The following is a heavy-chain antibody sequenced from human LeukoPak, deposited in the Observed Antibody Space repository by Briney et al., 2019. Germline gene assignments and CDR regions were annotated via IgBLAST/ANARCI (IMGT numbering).Heavy chain of an antibody. J-gene: IGHJ4*02. D-gene: IGHD3-22*01. CDR3: ARHFYYYDRCDY. CDR2: IYTSGST. V-gene: IGHV4-4*09. CDR1: GGSLSGYY. Sequence: SEPLSLTCTVSGGSLSGYYWSWLRQPPGKGLEGIGYIYTSGSTNYSPSLKSRASISADMSRNQFSLNLTSVTVADTAVYYSARHFYYYDRCDYWGQGTLVTVSS.